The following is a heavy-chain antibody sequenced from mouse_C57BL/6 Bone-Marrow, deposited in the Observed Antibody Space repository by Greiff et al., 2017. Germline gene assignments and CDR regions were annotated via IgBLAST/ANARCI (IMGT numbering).Heavy chain of an antibody. CDR1: GYTFTDYY. Sequence: EVKLQQSGPELVKPGASVKISCKASGYTFTDYYMHWVKQSHGRSLEWIGDINPNNGGTSYNQKFKGKATLTVDKSSSTAYMEHRSLTSEDSAVYYCARKGYCDVWGTGTTVTGSS. CDR3: ARKGYCDV. CDR2: INPNNGGT. V-gene: IGHV1-26*01. J-gene: IGHJ1*03.